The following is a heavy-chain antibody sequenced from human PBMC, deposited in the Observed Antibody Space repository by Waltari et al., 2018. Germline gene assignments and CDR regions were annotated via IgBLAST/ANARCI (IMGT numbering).Heavy chain of an antibody. V-gene: IGHV4-4*02. D-gene: IGHD2-15*01. Sequence: QLRLQESGPGLVKPSGALSLTCGVSGDSMSDSAVWNWVRQPPGKGLEWIGQVRRSGRTNYSPSFASRVAVSVDSSKNEFSLRLTFATAADTAVYYCARDRGRGLYLDSWGPGTLVTV. CDR2: VRRSGRT. CDR1: GDSMSDSAV. CDR3: ARDRGRGLYLDS. J-gene: IGHJ4*02.